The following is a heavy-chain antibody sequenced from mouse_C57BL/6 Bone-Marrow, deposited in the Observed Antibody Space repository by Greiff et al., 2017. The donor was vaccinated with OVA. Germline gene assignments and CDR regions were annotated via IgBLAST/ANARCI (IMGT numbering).Heavy chain of an antibody. V-gene: IGHV5-17*01. Sequence: EVKLMESGGGLVKPGGSLKLSCAASGFTFSDYGMHWVRQAPEKGLEWVAYISSGSSTIYYADTVKGRFTISRDNAKNTLFLQMTSLRSEDTAMYYCARGSGAWFADWGQGTLVTVAA. CDR1: GFTFSDYG. CDR2: ISSGSSTI. J-gene: IGHJ3*01. CDR3: ARGSGAWFAD.